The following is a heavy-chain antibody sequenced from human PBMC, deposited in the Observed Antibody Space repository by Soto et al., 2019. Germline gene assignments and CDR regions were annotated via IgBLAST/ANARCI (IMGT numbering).Heavy chain of an antibody. Sequence: PSETLSLTCTVSGGSISSGGYYWSWIRQHPGKGLEWIGYIYYSGSTYYNPSLKSRVTISVDTSKNQFSLKLSSVTAADTAVYYCAREGSTYCYVYRGQGTLVTVSA. CDR3: AREGSTYCYVY. D-gene: IGHD3-16*02. CDR1: GGSISSGGYY. CDR2: IYYSGST. V-gene: IGHV4-31*03. J-gene: IGHJ4*02.